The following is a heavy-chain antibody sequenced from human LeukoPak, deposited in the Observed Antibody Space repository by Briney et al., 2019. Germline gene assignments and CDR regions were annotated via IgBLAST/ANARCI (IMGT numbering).Heavy chain of an antibody. CDR1: GFTVSSNY. CDR2: IYSGGST. CDR3: ARDRSVSSSWYSVGLASYYYYGMDV. V-gene: IGHV3-53*01. J-gene: IGHJ6*02. D-gene: IGHD6-13*01. Sequence: GGSLRLSCAASGFTVSSNYMSWVRQAPGKGLEWVSVIYSGGSTYYADSVKGRFTISRDNSKNTLYLQMNSLRAEDTAVYYCARDRSVSSSWYSVGLASYYYYGMDVWGLGTTVTVSS.